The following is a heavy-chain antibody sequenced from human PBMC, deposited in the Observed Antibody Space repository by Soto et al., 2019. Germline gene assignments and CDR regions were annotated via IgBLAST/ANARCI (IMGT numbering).Heavy chain of an antibody. CDR3: ARGRKLLWFGELLNYYYGMDV. Sequence: GGSLRLSCAASGFTFSYYAMHWVRQAPGKGLEYVSVIGANGGSTYYANSVKGRFTISRDNSKNTLYLQMGSLRAEDMAVYYCARGRKLLWFGELLNYYYGMDVWGQGTTVTVSS. CDR2: IGANGGST. D-gene: IGHD3-10*01. CDR1: GFTFSYYA. J-gene: IGHJ6*02. V-gene: IGHV3-64*01.